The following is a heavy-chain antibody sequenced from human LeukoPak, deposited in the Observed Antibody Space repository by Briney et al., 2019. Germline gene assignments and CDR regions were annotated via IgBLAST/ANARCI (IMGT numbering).Heavy chain of an antibody. CDR3: ATLAAAGDLVDY. CDR1: GGSISSSSYY. D-gene: IGHD6-13*01. Sequence: SETLPLTCTVSGGSISSSSYYWGWIRQPPGKGLEWIGSIYYSGSTYYNPSLKSRVTISVDTSKNQFSLKLSSVTAADTAVYYCATLAAAGDLVDYWGQGTLVTVSS. V-gene: IGHV4-39*01. CDR2: IYYSGST. J-gene: IGHJ4*02.